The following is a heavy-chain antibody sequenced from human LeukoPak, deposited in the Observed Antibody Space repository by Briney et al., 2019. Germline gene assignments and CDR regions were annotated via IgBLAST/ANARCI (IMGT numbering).Heavy chain of an antibody. V-gene: IGHV4-59*01. CDR2: IYYSGST. CDR3: ARNSDSDAFDI. D-gene: IGHD3-10*01. Sequence: SETLSLTCTVSGGSISSYYWSWIRQPPGKGLEWIGYIYYSGSTNYNPSLKSRVTISVDTSKNQFSLKLSSVTAADTAVYYCARNSDSDAFDIWGQGTMVTVSS. CDR1: GGSISSYY. J-gene: IGHJ3*02.